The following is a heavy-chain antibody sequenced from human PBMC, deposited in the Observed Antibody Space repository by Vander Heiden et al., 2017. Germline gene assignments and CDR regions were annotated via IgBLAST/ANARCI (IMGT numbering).Heavy chain of an antibody. V-gene: IGHV4-31*03. Sequence: QVQLQESGPGLVKPSQTLSLTCTVSGGSISSGGYYWSWIGQHPGKGLEWIGYIYYSGSTYYNPSLKSRVTISVDTSKNQFSLKLSSVTAADTAVYYCAREVVVAATPNWFDPWGQGTLVTVSS. CDR1: GGSISSGGYY. CDR2: IYYSGST. D-gene: IGHD2-15*01. CDR3: AREVVVAATPNWFDP. J-gene: IGHJ5*02.